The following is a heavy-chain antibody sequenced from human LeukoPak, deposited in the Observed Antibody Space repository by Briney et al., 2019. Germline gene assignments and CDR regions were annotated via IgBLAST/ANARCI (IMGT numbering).Heavy chain of an antibody. CDR1: GFTFSSYS. J-gene: IGHJ3*02. D-gene: IGHD1-1*01. CDR3: ARGGLTTVDAFDI. V-gene: IGHV3-21*01. Sequence: GGSLRLSCTGSGFTFSSYSMNWVRQAPGKGLEWVSSISSSSSYRYYEESVKGRFSISRDNARNSLYLQMNSLRAEDTAVYYCARGGLTTVDAFDIWGQGTMVTVSS. CDR2: ISSSSSYR.